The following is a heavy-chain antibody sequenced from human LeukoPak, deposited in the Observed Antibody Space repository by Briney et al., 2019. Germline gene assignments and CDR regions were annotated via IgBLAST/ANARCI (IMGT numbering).Heavy chain of an antibody. CDR3: AKSTTVTQRGYFDY. V-gene: IGHV3-30*18. J-gene: IGHJ4*02. Sequence: GGSLRLSCAASGFTFSSYGMHWVRQAPAKGLEWVAVISYDGSNKYYADSVKGRFTISRDNSKNTLYLQMNSLRAEDTAVYYCAKSTTVTQRGYFDYWGQGTLVTVSS. D-gene: IGHD4-17*01. CDR1: GFTFSSYG. CDR2: ISYDGSNK.